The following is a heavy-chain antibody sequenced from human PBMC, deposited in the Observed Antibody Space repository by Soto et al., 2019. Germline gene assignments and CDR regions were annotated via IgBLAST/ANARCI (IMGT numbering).Heavy chain of an antibody. CDR1: GFTLNNAW. J-gene: IGHJ4*02. D-gene: IGHD6-6*01. CDR3: AAEYTTARPGLDH. Sequence: EVQLVESGGGLVKPGGSLRLSCAASGFTLNNAWMSWVRQAPGKGLEWVGRIKSKPDGGTTDFAAPVKGRFAISRDDSKNTLYLQMNSLKTEDTAVYYCAAEYTTARPGLDHWGQGTLVTVSS. V-gene: IGHV3-15*05. CDR2: IKSKPDGGTT.